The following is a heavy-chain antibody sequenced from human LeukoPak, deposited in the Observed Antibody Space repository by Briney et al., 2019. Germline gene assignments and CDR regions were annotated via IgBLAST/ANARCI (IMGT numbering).Heavy chain of an antibody. CDR3: AKEARSRGSNPFDY. Sequence: GGSLRLSCAASGFTFDDYAMHWVRQAPGKGLEWVSGISWNSGSIGYADSVKGRFTISRDNARNSLYLQTNSLRAEDTALYYCAKEARSRGSNPFDYWGQGTLVTVSS. CDR1: GFTFDDYA. D-gene: IGHD3-16*02. V-gene: IGHV3-9*01. J-gene: IGHJ4*02. CDR2: ISWNSGSI.